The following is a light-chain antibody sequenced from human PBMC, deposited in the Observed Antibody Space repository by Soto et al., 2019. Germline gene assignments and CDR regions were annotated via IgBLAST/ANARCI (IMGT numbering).Light chain of an antibody. J-gene: IGKJ1*01. Sequence: EIVVTQSPATLSVSPGDRATLSCRVNQSVNGHLAWYQQRPGQAPRLLIYGTSTRATDVPLRFSGGGSGTEFTLTISSLQSEDFAVYFCHQYFDWPRGTFGQGTKLEI. V-gene: IGKV3-15*01. CDR1: QSVNGH. CDR2: GTS. CDR3: HQYFDWPRGT.